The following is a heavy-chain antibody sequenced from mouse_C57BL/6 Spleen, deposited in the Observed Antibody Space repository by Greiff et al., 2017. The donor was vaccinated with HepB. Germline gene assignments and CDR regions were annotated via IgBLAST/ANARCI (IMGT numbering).Heavy chain of an antibody. V-gene: IGHV5-12*01. D-gene: IGHD1-1*01. CDR1: GFTFSDYY. CDR3: AGGSYDYYAMDY. Sequence: DVMLVESGGGLVQPGGSLKLSCAASGFTFSDYYMYWVRQTPEKRLEWVAYISNGGGSTYYPDTVKGRFTISRDNAKNTLYLQMSRLKSEDTAMYYCAGGSYDYYAMDYWGQGTSVTVSS. CDR2: ISNGGGST. J-gene: IGHJ4*01.